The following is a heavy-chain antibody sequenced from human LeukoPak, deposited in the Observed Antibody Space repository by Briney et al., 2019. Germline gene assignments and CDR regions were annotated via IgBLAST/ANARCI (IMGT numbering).Heavy chain of an antibody. CDR1: GGSISSSNW. D-gene: IGHD3-22*01. Sequence: SGTLSLTCAVSGGSISSSNWWSWVRQPPGKGLEWIGEIYHSGSTNYNPSLKSRVTISADKSKNQFSLKLSSVTAADTAVYYCARNYYDSSGYYFGVDYYCYYYGMDVWGQGTTVTVSS. V-gene: IGHV4-4*02. CDR3: ARNYYDSSGYYFGVDYYCYYYGMDV. CDR2: IYHSGST. J-gene: IGHJ6*02.